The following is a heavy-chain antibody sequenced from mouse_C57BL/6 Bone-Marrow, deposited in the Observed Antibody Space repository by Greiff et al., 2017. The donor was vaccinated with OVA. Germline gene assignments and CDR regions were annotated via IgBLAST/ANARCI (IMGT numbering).Heavy chain of an antibody. CDR3: ARNGDYYGSNAWFAY. CDR1: GFSLTSYA. J-gene: IGHJ3*01. D-gene: IGHD1-1*01. V-gene: IGHV2-9-1*01. CDR2: LWTGGGT. Sequence: VQLQESGPGLVAPSQSLSITCTVSGFSLTSYAISWVRQPPGKGLEWLGVLWTGGGTNYNSALKSRLSLSKDNSKSQVFFKMNSLQTNGTARYYCARNGDYYGSNAWFAYWGQGTLVTVSA.